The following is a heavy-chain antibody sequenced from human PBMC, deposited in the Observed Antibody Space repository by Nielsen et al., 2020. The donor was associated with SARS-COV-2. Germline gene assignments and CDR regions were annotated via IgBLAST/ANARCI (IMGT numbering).Heavy chain of an antibody. CDR2: ISYDGSNK. D-gene: IGHD3-22*01. J-gene: IGHJ5*02. CDR3: AREGYYDSSFDP. V-gene: IGHV3-30*04. Sequence: GGSLRLSCAASGFTFSSYAMHWVRQAPGKGLEWVAVISYDGSNKYYADSVKGRLTISRDNSKNTLYLQMNSLRAEDTAVYYCAREGYYDSSFDPWGQGTLVTVSS. CDR1: GFTFSSYA.